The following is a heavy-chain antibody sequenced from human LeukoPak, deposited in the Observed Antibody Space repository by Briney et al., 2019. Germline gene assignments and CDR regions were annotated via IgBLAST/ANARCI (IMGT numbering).Heavy chain of an antibody. V-gene: IGHV3-21*01. Sequence: PGGSLRLSCAASGFTFSSYSMNWVRQAPGKGLEWFSSISSSSSYIYYADSVKGRFTISRDNAKNSLYLQMNSLRAEDTAVYYCARVRYSSSSPFDYWGQGTLVTVSS. J-gene: IGHJ4*02. D-gene: IGHD6-6*01. CDR1: GFTFSSYS. CDR3: ARVRYSSSSPFDY. CDR2: ISSSSSYI.